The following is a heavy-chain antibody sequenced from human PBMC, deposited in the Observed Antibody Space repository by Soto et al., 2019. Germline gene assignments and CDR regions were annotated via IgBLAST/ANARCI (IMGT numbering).Heavy chain of an antibody. Sequence: SETLSLTCALDGRSFCGYDLSSIRRSRGKGLEWIGEINHSGSTNYNPSLKSRVTISVDTSKNQFSLKLSSVTAADTAVYYCASLLGYCSGGSCSSNWFDPWGQGTLVTVS. CDR1: GRSFCGYD. J-gene: IGHJ5*02. CDR3: ASLLGYCSGGSCSSNWFDP. CDR2: INHSGST. D-gene: IGHD2-15*01. V-gene: IGHV4-34*01.